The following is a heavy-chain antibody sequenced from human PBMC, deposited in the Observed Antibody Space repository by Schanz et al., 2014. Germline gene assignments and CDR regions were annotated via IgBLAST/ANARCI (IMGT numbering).Heavy chain of an antibody. V-gene: IGHV3-74*02. J-gene: IGHJ4*02. Sequence: EVQLLESGGGLVRPGGSLRLSCAASGFTFSDAWMTWVRQAPGKGLVWVSHINSDGTTTTYADSVKGRFTISRDNAENTLYLQMNSLRVEDTAVYYCAMGGYQLHHWGQGTLXTVSS. CDR2: INSDGTTT. D-gene: IGHD1-7*01. CDR3: AMGGYQLHH. CDR1: GFTFSDAW.